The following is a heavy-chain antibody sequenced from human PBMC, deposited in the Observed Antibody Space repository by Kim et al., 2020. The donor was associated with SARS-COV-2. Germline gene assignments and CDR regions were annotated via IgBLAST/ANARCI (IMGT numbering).Heavy chain of an antibody. V-gene: IGHV3-21*01. CDR1: RFTFSDHA. Sequence: GGSLRLSCAASRFTFSDHAMNWVRQAPGKGLEWVSSISNTRSHISYADSVKGRFTISRDNAKSSLYLQMDSLTAEDTAVYFCAREVHCYDSLGYEPDGWYFGYWGRGTLVIVSS. J-gene: IGHJ4*02. CDR2: ISNTRSHI. CDR3: AREVHCYDSLGYEPDGWYFGY. D-gene: IGHD3-22*01.